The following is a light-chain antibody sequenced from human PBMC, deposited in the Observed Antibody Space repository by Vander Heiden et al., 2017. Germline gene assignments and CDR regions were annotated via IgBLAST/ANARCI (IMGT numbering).Light chain of an antibody. CDR1: QSISSY. CDR3: QQSDSTPRT. J-gene: IGKJ1*01. CDR2: AAS. V-gene: IGKV1-39*01. Sequence: RVTITCRASQSISSYLNWYQQKPGKAPKLLIYAASSLQSGVPSRFSGSGSGTDFTLAISRLQPEDFATYYCQQSDSTPRTFGQGTVVEIK.